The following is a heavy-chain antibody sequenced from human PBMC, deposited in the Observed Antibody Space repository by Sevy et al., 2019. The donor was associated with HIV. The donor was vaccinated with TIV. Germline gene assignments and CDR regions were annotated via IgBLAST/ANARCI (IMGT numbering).Heavy chain of an antibody. CDR2: TFYRSNWYN. CDR3: ARDGLTYGGMDV. CDR1: GDSVSSNNAA. D-gene: IGHD1-20*01. V-gene: IGHV6-1*01. Sequence: KQSQTLSLTCAISGDSVSSNNAAWNWIRRSPSRGLEWLGRTFYRSNWYNDYAVSVKGRITINPDTSKNQLSLQLTSVTPEDTAVYYCARDGLTYGGMDVWGQGTTVTVS. J-gene: IGHJ6*02.